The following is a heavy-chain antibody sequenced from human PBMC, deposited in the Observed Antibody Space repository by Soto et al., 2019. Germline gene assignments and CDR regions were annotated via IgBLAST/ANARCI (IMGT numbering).Heavy chain of an antibody. J-gene: IGHJ4*02. CDR2: IYWDDDR. CDR3: VHKPDFHYFDY. Sequence: QITLKESGPTLVKPTQTLTLTCTFSGFSLITYGVGVGWIRQPPGKALEWLALIYWDDDRQYSPSLKSRLTITKYTSKDQVVLTMTNMDPVDTATYYCVHKPDFHYFDYWGQGALVTVSS. V-gene: IGHV2-5*02. CDR1: GFSLITYGVG.